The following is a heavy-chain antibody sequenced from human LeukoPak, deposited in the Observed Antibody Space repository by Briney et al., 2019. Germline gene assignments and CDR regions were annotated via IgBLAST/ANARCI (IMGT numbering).Heavy chain of an antibody. CDR1: GFTFSSYA. Sequence: GGSLRLSCAASGFTFSSYAMHWVRQAPGKGLEWVAVISYDGSNKYYADPVKGRFTISRDNSKNTLYLQMNSLRAEDTAVYYCARSLYCSSTSCFGDRLVYGMDVWGKGTTVTVSS. V-gene: IGHV3-30*04. J-gene: IGHJ6*04. D-gene: IGHD2-2*01. CDR3: ARSLYCSSTSCFGDRLVYGMDV. CDR2: ISYDGSNK.